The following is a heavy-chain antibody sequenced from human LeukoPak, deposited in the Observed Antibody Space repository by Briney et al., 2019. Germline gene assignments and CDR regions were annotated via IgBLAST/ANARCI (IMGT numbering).Heavy chain of an antibody. CDR1: GFTFSSYW. CDR3: ARGIRLHGSPIRLGFDY. Sequence: GGSLRLSCAASGFTFSSYWMSWVRQAPGKGLEWVANIKQDGSEKYYVDSVKGRFTISRDNAKNSLYLQMNSLRAEDTAVYYCARGIRLHGSPIRLGFDYWGQGTLVTVSS. V-gene: IGHV3-7*01. J-gene: IGHJ4*02. D-gene: IGHD3-16*01. CDR2: IKQDGSEK.